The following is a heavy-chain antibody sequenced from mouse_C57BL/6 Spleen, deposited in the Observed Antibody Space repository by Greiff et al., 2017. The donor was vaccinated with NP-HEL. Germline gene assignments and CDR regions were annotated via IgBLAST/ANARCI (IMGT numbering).Heavy chain of an antibody. V-gene: IGHV1-76*01. D-gene: IGHD3-2*02. J-gene: IGHJ3*01. CDR2: IYPGSGNT. Sequence: VKLQESGAELVRPGASVKLSCKASGYTFTDYYINWVKQRPGQGLEWIARIYPGSGNTYYNEKFKGKATLTAEKSSSTAYMQLSSLTSEDSAVYFCARAQLRLKAWFAYWGQGTLVTVSA. CDR1: GYTFTDYY. CDR3: ARAQLRLKAWFAY.